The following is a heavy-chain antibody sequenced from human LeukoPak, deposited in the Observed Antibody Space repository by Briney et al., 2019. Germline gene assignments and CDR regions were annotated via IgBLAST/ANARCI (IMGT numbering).Heavy chain of an antibody. CDR2: IRFDGTYK. V-gene: IGHV3-30*02. J-gene: IGHJ4*02. Sequence: GESLTLSCAASGFTFTSHGMHWVRQAPGKGLEWVAFIRFDGTYKYYADSAKGRFTISRDNSKNTLYLQMNSLRAEDTALYYCAQTTTVTTGSFDYWGQGTLVTVSS. CDR1: GFTFTSHG. D-gene: IGHD4-17*01. CDR3: AQTTTVTTGSFDY.